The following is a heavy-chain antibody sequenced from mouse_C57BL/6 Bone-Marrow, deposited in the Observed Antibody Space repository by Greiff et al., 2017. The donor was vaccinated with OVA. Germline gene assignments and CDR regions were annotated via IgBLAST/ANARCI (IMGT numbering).Heavy chain of an antibody. CDR1: GYTFTSYW. V-gene: IGHV1-69*01. CDR3: ARMDY. CDR2: IDPSDSDT. J-gene: IGHJ4*01. Sequence: QVQLQQPGAELVMPGASVKLSCKASGYTFTSYWMHWVKQRPGQGLEWIGEIDPSDSDTNYNQKLKGKSTLTVDKSSSTAFMQLSSLTSEDSAVYYCARMDYWGQGTSVTVSS.